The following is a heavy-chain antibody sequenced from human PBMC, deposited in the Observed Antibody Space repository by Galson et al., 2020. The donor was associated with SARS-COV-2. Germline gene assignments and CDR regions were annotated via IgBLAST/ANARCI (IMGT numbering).Heavy chain of an antibody. Sequence: GESLKISCAASGFTFSSYEMNWVRQAPGKGLEWVSYISISGNNLYYADSLKGRFTISRDNSRNSLYLQMNSLRADDTAVYYCATVGGAAEFDYWGQGTLVTVSS. V-gene: IGHV3-48*03. CDR1: GFTFSSYE. CDR3: ATVGGAAEFDY. CDR2: ISISGNNL. J-gene: IGHJ4*02. D-gene: IGHD3-16*01.